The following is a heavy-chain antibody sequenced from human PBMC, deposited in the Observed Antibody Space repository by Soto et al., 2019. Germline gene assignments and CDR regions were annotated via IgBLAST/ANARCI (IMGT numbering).Heavy chain of an antibody. CDR1: CGSISSYY. CDR3: AKGRLLQYFDWLCIDY. J-gene: IGHJ4*02. CDR2: ISYDGSNK. V-gene: IGHV3-30*18. D-gene: IGHD3-9*01. Sequence: LSLTCTVSCGSISSYYWSWIRQAPGKGLEWVAVISYDGSNKYYADSVKGRFTISRDNSKNTLYLQMNSLRAEDTAVYYCAKGRLLQYFDWLCIDYWGQGALVTVSS.